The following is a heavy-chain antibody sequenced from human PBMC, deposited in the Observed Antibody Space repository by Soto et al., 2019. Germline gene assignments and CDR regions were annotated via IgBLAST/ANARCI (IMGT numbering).Heavy chain of an antibody. J-gene: IGHJ6*02. Sequence: QVQLVESGGGVVQPGRSLRLSCAASGFTFSGYGMHWVRQAPGKGLEWVAVISYDATNKYYADSVKGRFTISRDNSKNTLDLQMNSLRAEDTAVYYCAKGGDGYNPISYYYGMDVLGQGTTVTVSS. CDR2: ISYDATNK. D-gene: IGHD5-12*01. V-gene: IGHV3-30*18. CDR3: AKGGDGYNPISYYYGMDV. CDR1: GFTFSGYG.